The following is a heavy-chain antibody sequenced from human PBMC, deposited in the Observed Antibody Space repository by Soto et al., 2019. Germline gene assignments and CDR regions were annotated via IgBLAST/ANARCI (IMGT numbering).Heavy chain of an antibody. CDR2: IYHGGTT. CDR1: GYSISSGSY. J-gene: IGHJ4*01. Sequence: SESLCFTCTLSGYSISSGSYLAWIRQPPGKGPEWIASIYHGGTTFYNPSLKSRITISVDTSNNQFSLKLTSVTAADTAVYYCARVHVMVVAGSTFDYWGHGTLVTVSS. V-gene: IGHV4-38-2*02. CDR3: ARVHVMVVAGSTFDY. D-gene: IGHD6-19*01.